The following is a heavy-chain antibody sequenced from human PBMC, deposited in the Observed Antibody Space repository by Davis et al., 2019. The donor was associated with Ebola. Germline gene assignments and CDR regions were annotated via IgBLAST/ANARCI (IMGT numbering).Heavy chain of an antibody. D-gene: IGHD6-13*01. CDR1: GYIFTKYG. Sequence: ASVKVSCKASGYIFTKYGISWMRQALGQGLEWMGWISTYKGNTNSPQKFQGRVTMTTDTSTSTAYMELRSLTSDDTAVYYCARHGHSSGWYWGDWGQGTLVTVSS. CDR2: ISTYKGNT. CDR3: ARHGHSSGWYWGD. J-gene: IGHJ4*02. V-gene: IGHV1-18*01.